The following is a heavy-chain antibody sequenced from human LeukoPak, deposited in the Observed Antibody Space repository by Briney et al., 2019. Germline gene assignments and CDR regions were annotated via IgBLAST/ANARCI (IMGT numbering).Heavy chain of an antibody. CDR2: IKEDGSIE. V-gene: IGHV3-7*01. D-gene: IGHD5-24*01. CDR1: GFAFSKYW. CDR3: VSQQLAPP. J-gene: IGHJ5*02. Sequence: GGSLRLSCAASGFAFSKYWMSGVRQAPGKGLEWVANIKEDGSIEDYADSVKGRLTVSRDNAKNSLYLQMNSLRVEDTAVYYCVSQQLAPPWGQGTLVTVSS.